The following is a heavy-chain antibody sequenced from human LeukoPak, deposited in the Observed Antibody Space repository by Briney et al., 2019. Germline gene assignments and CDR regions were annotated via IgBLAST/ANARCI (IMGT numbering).Heavy chain of an antibody. D-gene: IGHD3-10*01. J-gene: IGHJ4*02. V-gene: IGHV3-23*01. CDR1: GFTFSSYA. Sequence: PGGSLRLSCAASGFTFSSYAMSWVRQAPGKGLEWVSAISGSGGSTYYADSVKGRFTISRDNSKNTLYLQMNSLRAEDTAVYYCATFRLNYGYYFDYWGQGTLVTVSS. CDR3: ATFRLNYGYYFDY. CDR2: ISGSGGST.